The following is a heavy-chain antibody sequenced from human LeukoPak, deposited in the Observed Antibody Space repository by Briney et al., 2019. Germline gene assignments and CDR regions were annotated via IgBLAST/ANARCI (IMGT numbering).Heavy chain of an antibody. V-gene: IGHV3-48*02. CDR1: GFTFSNYY. Sequence: GGSLRLSCAASGFTFSNYYMNWVRQAPGMGLECVSYISSTSSTIYYADSVRGRFTISRDNAKNSLYLQMNNLRDEDTAVYYCVRDAGSFYGYWGQGTLVTVSS. D-gene: IGHD1-26*01. J-gene: IGHJ4*02. CDR3: VRDAGSFYGY. CDR2: ISSTSSTI.